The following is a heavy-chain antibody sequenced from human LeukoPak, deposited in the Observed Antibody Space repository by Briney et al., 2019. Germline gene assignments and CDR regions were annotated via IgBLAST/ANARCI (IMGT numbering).Heavy chain of an antibody. D-gene: IGHD3-16*01. CDR3: ARRAGAYTHPYDY. J-gene: IGHJ4*02. V-gene: IGHV3-23*01. CDR1: GFTFSSYG. CDR2: ISGSGGST. Sequence: GGSLRLSCAASGFTFSSYGMSWVRQAPGKGLEWVSAISGSGGSTYYVDSVKGRFTISIDNSKNTLYLQMNSLRAEDTAVYYCARRAGAYTHPYDYWGQGTLVTVS.